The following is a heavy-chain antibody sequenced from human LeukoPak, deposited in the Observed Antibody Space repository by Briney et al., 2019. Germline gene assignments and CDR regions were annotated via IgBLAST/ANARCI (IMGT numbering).Heavy chain of an antibody. CDR2: ISGSGGST. D-gene: IGHD6-19*01. V-gene: IGHV3-23*01. J-gene: IGHJ4*02. CDR1: GFRFSSYA. CDR3: AKSASGWFGYYFDF. Sequence: PGGSLRLSCAASGFRFSSYAMNWVRQAPGKGLEWVSGISGSGGSTHYADSVKGRFTISRDNSKNTLYLQMNSLRAEGTAVYYCAKSASGWFGYYFDFWGQGNLVTVPS.